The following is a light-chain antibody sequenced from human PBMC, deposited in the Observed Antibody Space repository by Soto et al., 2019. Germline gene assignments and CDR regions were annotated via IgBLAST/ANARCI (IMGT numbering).Light chain of an antibody. CDR1: SSDVGGYNF. J-gene: IGLJ1*01. CDR3: SSYTISNTPYV. Sequence: QSALTQPASVSGSPGQSITISCTGTSSDVGGYNFVSWYQQHPGKAPKLMIYEVSNRPSGVSNRFSGSKSGNTASLTISGLQADDEDDYYCSSYTISNTPYVFGTGTKLTVL. CDR2: EVS. V-gene: IGLV2-14*01.